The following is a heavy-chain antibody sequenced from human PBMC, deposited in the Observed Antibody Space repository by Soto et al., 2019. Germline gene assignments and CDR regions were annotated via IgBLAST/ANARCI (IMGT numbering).Heavy chain of an antibody. V-gene: IGHV4-34*01. CDR1: GGSFSGYY. Sequence: PSETLSLTCAVYGGSFSGYYWSWIRQPPGKGLEWIGEINHSGSTNYNPSLKSRVTISVDTSKNQFSLKLSSVTAADTAVYYCATPRGNDYGDYNWFDPWGQGTLVTVSS. D-gene: IGHD4-17*01. J-gene: IGHJ5*02. CDR3: ATPRGNDYGDYNWFDP. CDR2: INHSGST.